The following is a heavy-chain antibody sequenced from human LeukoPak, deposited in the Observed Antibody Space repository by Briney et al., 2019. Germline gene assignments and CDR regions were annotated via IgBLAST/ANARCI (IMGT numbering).Heavy chain of an antibody. CDR2: ISSSSSYI. D-gene: IGHD3-22*01. CDR1: GFTFSSYS. Sequence: GGSLRLSCAASGFTFSSYSMNWVRQAPGKGLEWVSSISSSSSYIYYADSVKGRFTISRDNAKNSLYLQMNSLRAEDTAAYYCARDVLSITMIVGMDVWGQGTTVTVSS. V-gene: IGHV3-21*01. J-gene: IGHJ6*02. CDR3: ARDVLSITMIVGMDV.